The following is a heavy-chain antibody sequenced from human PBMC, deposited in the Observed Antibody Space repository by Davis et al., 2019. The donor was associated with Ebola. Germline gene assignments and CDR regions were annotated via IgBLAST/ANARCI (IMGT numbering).Heavy chain of an antibody. CDR3: ASPRRGSYDSSGYYWDLA. J-gene: IGHJ5*02. CDR1: GYTFTSYG. CDR2: ISAYNGNT. D-gene: IGHD3-22*01. Sequence: AASVKVSCKASGYTFTSYGISWVQQAPGQGLEWMGWISAYNGNTNYAQKLQGRVTMTTDTSASTAYMELSSLRSEDTAVYYCASPRRGSYDSSGYYWDLAWGQGTLVTVSS. V-gene: IGHV1-18*01.